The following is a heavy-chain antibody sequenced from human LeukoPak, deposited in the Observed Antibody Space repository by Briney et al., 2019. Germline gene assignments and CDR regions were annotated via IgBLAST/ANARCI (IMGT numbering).Heavy chain of an antibody. CDR2: INPSGGST. D-gene: IGHD6-13*01. V-gene: IGHV1-46*01. CDR1: GYTFTSYY. Sequence: ASVKVSCKASGYTFTSYYMHWVRQAPGQGLEWMGIINPSGGSTSYAQKFQGRVTMTRDMSTSTVYMELSSLRSEDTAVYYCARERIAAAGCSDNWFDPWGQGTLVTVSS. J-gene: IGHJ5*02. CDR3: ARERIAAAGCSDNWFDP.